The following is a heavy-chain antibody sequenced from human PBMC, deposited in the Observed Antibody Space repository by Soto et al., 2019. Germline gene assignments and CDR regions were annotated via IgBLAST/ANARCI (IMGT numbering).Heavy chain of an antibody. CDR2: INEDGSEK. CDR3: ERVIRGSGWYGDY. V-gene: IGHV3-7*03. D-gene: IGHD6-19*01. Sequence: GGSLRLSCAASGFTFSSYCMSWVRQAPGKGLEWVANINEDGSEKYYVDSVKGRFTISRDNAKNSLYLQMNSLRAEDTVVYYCERVIRGSGWYGDYWGQGTLVTVSS. J-gene: IGHJ4*02. CDR1: GFTFSSYC.